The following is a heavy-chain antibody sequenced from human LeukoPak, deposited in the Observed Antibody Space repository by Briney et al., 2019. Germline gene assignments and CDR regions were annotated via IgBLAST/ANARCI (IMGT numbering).Heavy chain of an antibody. J-gene: IGHJ5*02. Sequence: ASVKVSCKVSGYTLTELSMHWVRQAPGKGLEWMGGFDPEDGETIYAQKFQGRVTMTEDTSTDTAYMELSSLRSEDTAVYYCATFYVWGSYRYNPEYNWFDPWGQGTLVTVSS. CDR3: ATFYVWGSYRYNPEYNWFDP. V-gene: IGHV1-24*01. CDR1: GYTLTELS. D-gene: IGHD3-16*02. CDR2: FDPEDGET.